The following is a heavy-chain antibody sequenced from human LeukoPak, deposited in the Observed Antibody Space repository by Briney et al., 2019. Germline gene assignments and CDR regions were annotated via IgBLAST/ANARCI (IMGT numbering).Heavy chain of an antibody. D-gene: IGHD2-2*01. CDR3: ARELGYCSSTSCPSAFDI. CDR2: ISGSGGST. V-gene: IGHV3-23*01. Sequence: GGSLRLSCAASGFTFSSYAMSWVRQAPGKGLEWVSAISGSGGSTYYADSVKGRFTTSRDNSKNTLYLQMNSLRAEDTAVYYCARELGYCSSTSCPSAFDIWGQGTMVTVSS. CDR1: GFTFSSYA. J-gene: IGHJ3*02.